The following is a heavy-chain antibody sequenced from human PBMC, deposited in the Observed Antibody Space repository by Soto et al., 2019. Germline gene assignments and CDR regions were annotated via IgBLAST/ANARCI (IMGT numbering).Heavy chain of an antibody. J-gene: IGHJ4*02. Sequence: GPSLRLSCAADGFTYSRYGINCVRPAAGRGMEWVAVMSYDGNQKHYADSVKGRVTVSRDDSENTVFLQMTSLRPEDTATYYCAKDRYFVSYYLESWGQGT. V-gene: IGHV3-30*18. D-gene: IGHD3-9*01. CDR1: GFTYSRYG. CDR2: MSYDGNQK. CDR3: AKDRYFVSYYLES.